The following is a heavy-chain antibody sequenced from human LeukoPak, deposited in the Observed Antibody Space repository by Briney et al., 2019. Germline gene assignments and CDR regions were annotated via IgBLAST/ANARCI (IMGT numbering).Heavy chain of an antibody. D-gene: IGHD3-22*01. Sequence: ASVKVSCKASGYTFTSYGISWVRQAPGQGHEWMGWISAYNGNTNNAQKLQGRGTMTTDTSTSTDYMELRSLRSDDTAVYYCARDLAHSSGYRPVDYWGQGTLVTVSS. CDR2: ISAYNGNT. V-gene: IGHV1-18*01. CDR1: GYTFTSYG. CDR3: ARDLAHSSGYRPVDY. J-gene: IGHJ4*02.